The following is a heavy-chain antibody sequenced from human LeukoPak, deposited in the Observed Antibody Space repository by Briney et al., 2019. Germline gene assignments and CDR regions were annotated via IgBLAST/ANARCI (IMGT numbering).Heavy chain of an antibody. CDR3: ARDRWNKIGDDTSGYYYDY. CDR2: IYTSGST. Sequence: PSETLSLTCSVSGVSVSGYYWSWLWQPAGKGLEWLGCIYTSGSTKFNPSLKSRVTLSADKFKNQFSLKLSSVTAADTAVYYCARDRWNKIGDDTSGYYYDYWGEGTLVTVSS. CDR1: GVSVSGYY. D-gene: IGHD3-22*01. V-gene: IGHV4-4*07. J-gene: IGHJ4*02.